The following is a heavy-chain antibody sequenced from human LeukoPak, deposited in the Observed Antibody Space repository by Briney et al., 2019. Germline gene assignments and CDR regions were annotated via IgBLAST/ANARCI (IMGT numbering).Heavy chain of an antibody. Sequence: SQTLSLTCAISGDNFSSNSATWNWIRQSPSRGLEWLGRTYYRSTWYNDYAVSVRGRITVNPDTSKNQFSLHLNSVTPEDTAVYYCARRLTQYDCFDPWGQGILVTVSS. CDR1: GDNFSSNSAT. CDR2: TYYRSTWYN. J-gene: IGHJ5*02. CDR3: ARRLTQYDCFDP. V-gene: IGHV6-1*01. D-gene: IGHD2-2*01.